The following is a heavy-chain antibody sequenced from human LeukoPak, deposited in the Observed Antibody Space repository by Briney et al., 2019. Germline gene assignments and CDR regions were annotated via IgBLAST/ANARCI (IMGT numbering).Heavy chain of an antibody. CDR1: GFTVSSNY. J-gene: IGHJ4*02. CDR3: ARAPFTDYFDY. Sequence: TGGSLRLSCAASGFTVSSNYMSWVRQAPGKGLEWVSVIYSGGSTYYADSVKGRFTISRDNFKNTLYLQMNSLRAEDTAVYYCARAPFTDYFDYWGQGTLVTVSS. CDR2: IYSGGST. D-gene: IGHD2-8*02. V-gene: IGHV3-53*01.